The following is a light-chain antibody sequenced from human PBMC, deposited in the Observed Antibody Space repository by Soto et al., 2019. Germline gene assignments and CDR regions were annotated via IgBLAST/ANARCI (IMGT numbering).Light chain of an antibody. V-gene: IGKV1D-12*01. CDR3: QQGSIWPLT. CDR2: AAS. Sequence: DITITQSPSTVSVSLGDRVTLTCRASQGISSWLAWYQQKPGKAPKLLIYAASSLQSGVPSRFSGSASGTYFTLTISSLQPEDFATYYCQQGSIWPLTFGQGRLLEIK. CDR1: QGISSW. J-gene: IGKJ5*01.